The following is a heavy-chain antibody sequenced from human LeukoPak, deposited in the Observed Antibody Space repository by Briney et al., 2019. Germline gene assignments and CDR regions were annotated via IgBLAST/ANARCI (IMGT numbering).Heavy chain of an antibody. V-gene: IGHV1-2*02. CDR3: AREGYCSSTSCPLDY. CDR1: GYTFTGHY. Sequence: ASVKVSCKAFGYTFTGHYMHWVRQAPGQGLEWMGVINPSGGGTSYAQKFQGRVTMTRDTSISTAYMELSRLRSDDTAVYYCAREGYCSSTSCPLDYWGQGTLVTVSS. CDR2: INPSGGGT. D-gene: IGHD2-2*01. J-gene: IGHJ4*02.